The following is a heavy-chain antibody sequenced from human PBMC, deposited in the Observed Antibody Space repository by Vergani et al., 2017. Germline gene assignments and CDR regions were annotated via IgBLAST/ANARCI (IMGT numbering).Heavy chain of an antibody. D-gene: IGHD6-13*01. Sequence: QVQLQQWGAGLLKPSETLSLTCAVYGGSFSGYYWSWIRQPPGKGLEWIGEINHSGSTNSNPSLKSRVTMSVATSKNQFSLKLSSVTAADTAVYYCARVGTIAAAGTGYEYMDVWGKGTTVTVSS. CDR1: GGSFSGYY. CDR2: INHSGST. CDR3: ARVGTIAAAGTGYEYMDV. V-gene: IGHV4-34*01. J-gene: IGHJ6*03.